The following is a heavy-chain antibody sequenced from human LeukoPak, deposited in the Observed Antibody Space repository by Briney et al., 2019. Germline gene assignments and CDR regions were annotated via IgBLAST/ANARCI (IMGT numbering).Heavy chain of an antibody. CDR1: GYTFTSYG. J-gene: IGHJ4*02. CDR2: ISAYNGNT. Sequence: ASVKVSCKASGYTFTSYGISWVRQAPGQGLEWMGWISAYNGNTNYAQKLQGRVTMTRDTSISTAYMELSRLRSDDTAVYYCARTLDGYNYPFDYWGQGTLVTVSS. D-gene: IGHD5-24*01. V-gene: IGHV1-18*01. CDR3: ARTLDGYNYPFDY.